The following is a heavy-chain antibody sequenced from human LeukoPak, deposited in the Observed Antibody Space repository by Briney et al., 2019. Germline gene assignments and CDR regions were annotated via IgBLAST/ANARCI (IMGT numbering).Heavy chain of an antibody. V-gene: IGHV3-23*01. Sequence: PGGSLRLSCAASGFTFSSYAMGWVRKAPGKGLEWVSAISGSGGSTYYADSVKGRFTISRDNSKNTLYLQMNSLRAEDTAVYYCAKPNTAGPYYFDYWGQGTLVAVSS. CDR1: GFTFSSYA. J-gene: IGHJ4*02. D-gene: IGHD5-18*01. CDR2: ISGSGGST. CDR3: AKPNTAGPYYFDY.